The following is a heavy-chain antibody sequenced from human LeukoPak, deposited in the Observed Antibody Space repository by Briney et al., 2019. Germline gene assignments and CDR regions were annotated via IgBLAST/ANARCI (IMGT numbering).Heavy chain of an antibody. Sequence: SETLSLTCAVYGGSFSGYYWSWIRQPPGKGLEWIGEINHSGSTNYNPSLKSRVTISVDTSKNQFSLKLSSVTAADTAVYYCARNALGLTGTWGQGTLVTVSS. J-gene: IGHJ4*02. V-gene: IGHV4-34*01. CDR1: GGSFSGYY. D-gene: IGHD1-1*01. CDR2: INHSGST. CDR3: ARNALGLTGT.